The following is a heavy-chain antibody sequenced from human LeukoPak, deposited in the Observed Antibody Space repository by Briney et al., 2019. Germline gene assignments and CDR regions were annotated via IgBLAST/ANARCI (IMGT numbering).Heavy chain of an antibody. V-gene: IGHV1-2*06. CDR3: ARDQGSLTRSWYTGY. CDR1: GYTFTGYH. CDR2: INPYSGDT. D-gene: IGHD6-13*01. J-gene: IGHJ4*02. Sequence: ASVKVSCKASGYTFTGYHIHWVRQAPGQELEWMGRINPYSGDTNFAQKFQGRATMTRDTSITTAYMDLSSLTPDDTAVYFCARDQGSLTRSWYTGYWGQGTQVTVSS.